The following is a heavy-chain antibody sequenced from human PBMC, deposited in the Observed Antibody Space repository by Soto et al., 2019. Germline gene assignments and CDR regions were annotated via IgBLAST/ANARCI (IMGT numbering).Heavy chain of an antibody. Sequence: GGSLRLSCATSGFIFSTYAMHWVRQAPGKGLEYVSAISSNGRSTYYANSVKGRFTISRDNSKNTLYLQMNSLRAEDMAVYYCARDRCTNGVCYAPSDDWGQGTLVTVSS. D-gene: IGHD2-8*01. CDR2: ISSNGRST. CDR1: GFIFSTYA. CDR3: ARDRCTNGVCYAPSDD. J-gene: IGHJ1*01. V-gene: IGHV3-64*01.